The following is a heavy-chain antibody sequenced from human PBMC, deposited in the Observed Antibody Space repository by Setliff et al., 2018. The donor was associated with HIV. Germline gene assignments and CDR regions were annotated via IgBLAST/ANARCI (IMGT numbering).Heavy chain of an antibody. CDR1: GGSLSGYY. V-gene: IGHV4-34*01. CDR3: ARVRTNWYYDFWSGHISSDYFDY. CDR2: INHSGST. D-gene: IGHD3-3*01. Sequence: KTSETLSLTCAVYGGSLSGYYWSWIRQPPGKGLEWIGEINHSGSTNYNPSLKSRVTISVDTSKNQFSLKLSSVTAADTAVYYCARVRTNWYYDFWSGHISSDYFDYWGQGTLVTVSS. J-gene: IGHJ4*02.